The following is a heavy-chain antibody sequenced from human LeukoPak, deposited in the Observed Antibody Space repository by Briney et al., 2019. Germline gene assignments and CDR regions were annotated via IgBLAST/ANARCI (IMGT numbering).Heavy chain of an antibody. CDR1: GFTFSSYG. J-gene: IGHJ3*02. CDR3: ARVRSSPITRLGAFDI. D-gene: IGHD5-24*01. Sequence: PGGSLRLSCAASGFTFSSYGMHWVRQAPGKGLEWVAVISYDGNNKYHADSVKGRFTISGDNSKNTLYLQMNSLRAEDTAVYYCARVRSSPITRLGAFDIWGQGTMVTVSS. CDR2: ISYDGNNK. V-gene: IGHV3-30*03.